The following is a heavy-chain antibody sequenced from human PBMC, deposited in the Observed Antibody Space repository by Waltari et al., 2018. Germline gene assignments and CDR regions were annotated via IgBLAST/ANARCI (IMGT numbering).Heavy chain of an antibody. J-gene: IGHJ5*02. CDR3: ARLRGDGYNWGGWFDP. CDR1: GYTFTSYA. D-gene: IGHD5-12*01. Sequence: QVQLVQSGSELKKPGASVQVSCKASGYTFTSYAMNWVRKAPGQGLEWMGWVNTKTRTPPYAQSFTGLFVFSLDTSVSTAYLQISSLKAEDTAVYYCARLRGDGYNWGGWFDPWGQGTLVTVSS. CDR2: VNTKTRTP. V-gene: IGHV7-4-1*02.